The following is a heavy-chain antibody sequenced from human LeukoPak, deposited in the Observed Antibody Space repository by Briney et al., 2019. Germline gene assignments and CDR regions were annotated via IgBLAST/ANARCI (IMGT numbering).Heavy chain of an antibody. V-gene: IGHV3-7*01. CDR2: IKQDGSEK. Sequence: GGSLRLSCAASGLRFSSYWMSWVRQAPGKGLEWVDNIKQDGSEKYYVVSVKGRFTISRDNAKNSLYLQMNSLRAEDTAVYYCARWDGDYEGAEWFDPWGQGTLVTVSS. D-gene: IGHD4-17*01. CDR3: ARWDGDYEGAEWFDP. J-gene: IGHJ5*02. CDR1: GLRFSSYW.